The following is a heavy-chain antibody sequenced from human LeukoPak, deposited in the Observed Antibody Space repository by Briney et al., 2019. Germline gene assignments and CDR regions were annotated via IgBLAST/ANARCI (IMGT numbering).Heavy chain of an antibody. J-gene: IGHJ6*02. CDR3: ARDRLWFGDPPNGMDV. CDR2: ISYDGSNK. D-gene: IGHD3-10*01. V-gene: IGHV3-30-3*01. CDR1: GFTFSSYA. Sequence: GGSLRLSCAASGFTFSSYAMSWVRQAPGKGLEWVAVISYDGSNKYYADSVKGRFTISRDNSKNTLYLQMNSLRAEDTAVYYCARDRLWFGDPPNGMDVWGQGTTVTVSS.